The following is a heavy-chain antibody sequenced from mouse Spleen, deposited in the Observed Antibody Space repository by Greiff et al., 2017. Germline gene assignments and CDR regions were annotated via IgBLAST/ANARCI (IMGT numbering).Heavy chain of an antibody. D-gene: IGHD1-1*01. CDR3: ARHLLLRPYDY. CDR2: ISYDGSN. V-gene: IGHV3-6*01. J-gene: IGHJ2*01. Sequence: VQLMESGPGLVTPSQSLSLTFSVTGYSFTSGSYWNWLRQFPGIKLEWMGYISYDGSNNYHPSLKNLISIPRDPSKNQFFLKLNSMTTVDTTTYYYARHLLLRPYDYWGQGTTRTVSS. CDR1: GYSFTSGSY.